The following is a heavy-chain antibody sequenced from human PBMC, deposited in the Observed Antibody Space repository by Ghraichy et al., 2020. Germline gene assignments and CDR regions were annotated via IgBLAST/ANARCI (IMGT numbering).Heavy chain of an antibody. CDR3: AKDLTCTGASCYNGFDI. Sequence: GGSLRLSCAASRFSFSGYAMSWVRQAPGKGLEWVSTISGSGGNTFYADSVKGRFTISRYNSKKTLFLQMNSLRAEDTAVYYCAKDLTCTGASCYNGFDIWGQGTMVTVSS. J-gene: IGHJ3*02. CDR2: ISGSGGNT. CDR1: RFSFSGYA. D-gene: IGHD2-15*01. V-gene: IGHV3-23*01.